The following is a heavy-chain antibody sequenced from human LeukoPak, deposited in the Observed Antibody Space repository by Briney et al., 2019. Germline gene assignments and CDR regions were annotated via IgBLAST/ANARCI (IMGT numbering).Heavy chain of an antibody. CDR1: GFTFSNYA. J-gene: IGHJ3*02. D-gene: IGHD1-26*01. CDR2: ISGSGATT. V-gene: IGHV3-23*01. Sequence: GGSLRLSCAASGFTFSNYAMTWVRQAPGKGLDWVSAISGSGATTYNADSAKGRFTISRDYSKNTLYPQMHSLRVEDTAVYYCAKDPRIVGADDAFDIWGQGTMVTVSS. CDR3: AKDPRIVGADDAFDI.